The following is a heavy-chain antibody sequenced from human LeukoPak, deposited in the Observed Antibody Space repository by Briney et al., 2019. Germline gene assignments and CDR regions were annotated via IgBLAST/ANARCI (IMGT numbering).Heavy chain of an antibody. CDR2: IIPIFGTA. CDR3: ATVGPPLDCSGGSCYPYFDY. J-gene: IGHJ4*02. D-gene: IGHD2-15*01. CDR1: GGTFSSYA. Sequence: GASVKVSCKASGGTFSSYAISWVRQAPGQGLEWMGGIIPIFGTANYAQKFQGRVTITADESTSTAYMELSSLRSEDTAVYYCATVGPPLDCSGGSCYPYFDYWGQGTLVTVSS. V-gene: IGHV1-69*13.